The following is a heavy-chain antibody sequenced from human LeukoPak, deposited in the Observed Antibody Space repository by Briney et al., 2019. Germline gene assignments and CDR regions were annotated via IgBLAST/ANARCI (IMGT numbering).Heavy chain of an antibody. CDR3: ARDWVPRGAFDI. V-gene: IGHV1-8*02. D-gene: IGHD1-1*01. CDR1: GYTFTSYD. Sequence: GASVKVSCKASGYTFTSYDINWVRQATGQGLEWMGWMNPNSGNTGYAQKFQGRVTMTRDMSTSTVYMELSSLRSEDTAVYYCARDWVPRGAFDIWGQGTMVTVSS. CDR2: MNPNSGNT. J-gene: IGHJ3*02.